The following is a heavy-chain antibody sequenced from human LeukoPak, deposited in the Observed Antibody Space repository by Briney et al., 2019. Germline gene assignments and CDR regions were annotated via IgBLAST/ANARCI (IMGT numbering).Heavy chain of an antibody. Sequence: SETLSLTCTVSGGSISSYYWSWIRQPPGKGLEWIGYIYYSGSTNYNPSLKSRVTISVDTSKNQFSLKLGSVTAADTAVYYCARVYCGGDCYLAGAFDIWGQGTMVTVSS. V-gene: IGHV4-59*01. J-gene: IGHJ3*02. CDR1: GGSISSYY. CDR3: ARVYCGGDCYLAGAFDI. D-gene: IGHD2-21*02. CDR2: IYYSGST.